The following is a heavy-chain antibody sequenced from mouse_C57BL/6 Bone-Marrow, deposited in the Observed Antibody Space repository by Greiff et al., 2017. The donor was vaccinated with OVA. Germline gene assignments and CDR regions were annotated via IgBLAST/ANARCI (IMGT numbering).Heavy chain of an antibody. Sequence: QVQLQQPGAELVMPGASVKLSCKASGYTFTSYWMHWVKQRPGQGLEWIGEIDPSDSYNNYNQKFKGKSTLTVDKSSSTAYMQLSSLTSEDSAVYYCARYDYDWYFDVWGTGTTVTVSS. CDR1: GYTFTSYW. D-gene: IGHD2-4*01. CDR2: IDPSDSYN. J-gene: IGHJ1*03. V-gene: IGHV1-69*01. CDR3: ARYDYDWYFDV.